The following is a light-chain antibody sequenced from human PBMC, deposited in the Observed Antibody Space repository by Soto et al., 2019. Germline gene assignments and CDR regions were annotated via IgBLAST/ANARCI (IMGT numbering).Light chain of an antibody. CDR1: INDVGGYNY. Sequence: QSALTQPPSASGSPGQSVTISCAGTINDVGGYNYVSWYQQHPGKVPQLMIYQVTKRPSGVPDRFSASKSDTTASLTISWLQAEDEGDYSSMENAGGNRFVFVTGTKVTV. CDR2: QVT. J-gene: IGLJ1*01. V-gene: IGLV2-8*01. CDR3: MENAGGNRFV.